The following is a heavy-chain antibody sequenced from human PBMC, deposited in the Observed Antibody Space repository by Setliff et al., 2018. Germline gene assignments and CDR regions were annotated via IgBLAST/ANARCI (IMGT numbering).Heavy chain of an antibody. CDR1: GYTFSDYW. CDR2: IYPGDSDT. D-gene: IGHD2-15*01. Sequence: AGESLKISCRGSGYTFSDYWIGWVRQMPGKGLEWMGIIYPGDSDTRYSPSFQGQVTFSADKSISTAYLQWSSLKASGTATYYCARVVGADGIGIDYWGQGTVVTVSS. CDR3: ARVVGADGIGIDY. J-gene: IGHJ4*02. V-gene: IGHV5-51*01.